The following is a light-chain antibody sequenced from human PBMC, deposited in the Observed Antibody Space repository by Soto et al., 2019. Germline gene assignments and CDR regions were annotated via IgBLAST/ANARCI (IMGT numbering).Light chain of an antibody. CDR2: GAS. CDR3: QQYGSSPYT. V-gene: IGKV3-20*01. J-gene: IGKJ2*01. CDR1: QSVSSSY. Sequence: EIVLTQSPGTLSLSPGERATLSCRASQSVSSSYLAWYQQKPGQAPRLLIYGASNRATGIPDRFSASGSGTDFTLTISRLEPEDFAIYSGQQYGSSPYTFGQGTKLEIK.